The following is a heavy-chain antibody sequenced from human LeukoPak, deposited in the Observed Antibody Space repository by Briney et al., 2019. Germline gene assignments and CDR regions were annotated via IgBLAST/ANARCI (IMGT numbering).Heavy chain of an antibody. V-gene: IGHV1-2*02. CDR3: AKVKVAVPVDDAIPDYFDY. CDR2: INPDSGGT. D-gene: IGHD2-21*01. CDR1: GYTFTSYG. J-gene: IGHJ4*02. Sequence: ASVKVSCKASGYTFTSYGISWVRQAPGQGLEWVGWINPDSGGTNYAQKFQGRVTVTRDTSISTTYMELNMLKSDDTAVYYCAKVKVAVPVDDAIPDYFDYWGQGTLVTVSS.